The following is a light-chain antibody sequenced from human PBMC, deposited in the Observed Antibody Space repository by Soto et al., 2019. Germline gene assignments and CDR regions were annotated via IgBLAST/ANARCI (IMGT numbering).Light chain of an antibody. CDR1: QAVNTR. Sequence: EIVLTQSPATLSAXPGXRXTLSXRASQAVNTRLAWYQHKPGQAPRLLIYLTSNRAAGVPSRFSAWGSETDFTLTISDVQPEDFAVYYCHQRQSWPRTFGQGTKVAIK. CDR3: HQRQSWPRT. J-gene: IGKJ1*01. CDR2: LTS. V-gene: IGKV3-11*01.